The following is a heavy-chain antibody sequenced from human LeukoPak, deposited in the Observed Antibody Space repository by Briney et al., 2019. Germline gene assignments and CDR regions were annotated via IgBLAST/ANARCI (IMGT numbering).Heavy chain of an antibody. CDR1: GGSISSGDYY. CDR3: ARGGGWLFENCYFDL. Sequence: SQTLSLTCTVSGGSISSGDYYWSWIRQPPGKGLEWIGYIYYSGSTYYNPSLKSRATISVDTSKNQFSLKVSSATAADTAVYYCARGGGWLFENCYFDLWGRGTLVTVSS. CDR2: IYYSGST. V-gene: IGHV4-30-4*01. D-gene: IGHD3-22*01. J-gene: IGHJ2*01.